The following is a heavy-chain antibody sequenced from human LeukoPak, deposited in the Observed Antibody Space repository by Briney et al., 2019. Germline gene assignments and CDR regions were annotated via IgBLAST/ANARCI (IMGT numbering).Heavy chain of an antibody. J-gene: IGHJ3*01. CDR3: ARDITGTISH. V-gene: IGHV3-21*01. CDR2: ISSSSSYI. Sequence: GGYLRLYCAASGFTFSSYSMNWVRQAPGKGLEWVSSISSSSSYIYYADSGKGRFTISRDNAKNSLYLQMNSLRAEDTAVYYCARDITGTISHWGQGTMVTVSS. CDR1: GFTFSSYS. D-gene: IGHD1-7*01.